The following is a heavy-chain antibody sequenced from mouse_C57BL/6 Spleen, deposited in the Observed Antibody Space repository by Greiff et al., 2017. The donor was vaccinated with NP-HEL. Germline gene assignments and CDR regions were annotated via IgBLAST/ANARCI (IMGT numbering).Heavy chain of an antibody. J-gene: IGHJ3*01. CDR1: GYAFSSYW. V-gene: IGHV1-80*01. CDR3: ARRGAQGGFAY. Sequence: VQLQESGAELVKPGASVKISCKASGYAFSSYWMNWVKQRPGKGLEWIGQIYPGDGDTNYNGKFKGKATLTADKSSSTAYMQLSSLTSEDSAVYFCARRGAQGGFAYWGQGTLVTVSA. CDR2: IYPGDGDT.